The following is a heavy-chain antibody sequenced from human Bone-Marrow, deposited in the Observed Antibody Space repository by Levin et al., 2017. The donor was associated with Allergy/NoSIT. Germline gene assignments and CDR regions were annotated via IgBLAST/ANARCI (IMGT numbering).Heavy chain of an antibody. CDR2: IYPPDSDT. D-gene: IGHD3-10*01. Sequence: GGSLRLSCKGSGYTFFSYWIAWVRQMPGKGLEWMGSIYPPDSDTTYSPSLQGQVTISVDNSFNTAYLHWSSPRPSDTAMYYCAKAGSHFGYGMDVWDQGTAVTVSS. CDR3: AKAGSHFGYGMDV. CDR1: GYTFFSYW. J-gene: IGHJ6*02. V-gene: IGHV5-51*01.